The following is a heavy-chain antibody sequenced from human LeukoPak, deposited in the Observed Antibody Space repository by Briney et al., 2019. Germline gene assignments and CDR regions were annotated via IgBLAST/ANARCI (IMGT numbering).Heavy chain of an antibody. J-gene: IGHJ4*02. CDR3: ATKIFGVASNYFDY. V-gene: IGHV3-23*01. CDR2: ISGSGGST. D-gene: IGHD3-3*01. CDR1: GFTFSSYA. Sequence: GGSLRLSCAGSGFTFSSYAMSWVRQAPGKGLEWVSAISGSGGSTYYADSVKGRFTISRDNSKNTLYLQMNSLRAEDTAVYYCATKIFGVASNYFDYGGQGTLVTVSS.